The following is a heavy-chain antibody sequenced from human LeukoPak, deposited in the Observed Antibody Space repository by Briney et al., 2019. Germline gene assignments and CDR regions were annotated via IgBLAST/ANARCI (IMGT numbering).Heavy chain of an antibody. CDR1: GYTFTNNA. J-gene: IGHJ4*02. CDR3: ARGGDGYKYGSFDY. D-gene: IGHD5-24*01. V-gene: IGHV7-4-1*02. CDR2: INTNTGNP. Sequence: ASVKVSCKASGYTFTNNAMNWVRQAPGQGLEWMGWINTNTGNPTYAQGFTGRFVFSLDTSVSTAYLQINSLKAEDTAVYYCARGGDGYKYGSFDYWGQGTLVTVSS.